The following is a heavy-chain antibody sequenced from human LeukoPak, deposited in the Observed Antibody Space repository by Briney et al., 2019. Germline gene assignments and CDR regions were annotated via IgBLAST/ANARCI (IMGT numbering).Heavy chain of an antibody. V-gene: IGHV3-7*01. CDR2: IKQDGGEK. CDR3: ARQSSGWYPNWFDP. J-gene: IGHJ5*02. CDR1: GFTFSSYW. D-gene: IGHD6-19*01. Sequence: PGGSLRLSCAASGFTFSSYWMSWVRQAPGKGLEWVANIKQDGGEKYYVDSVKGRFTISRDNAKNSLYLQMNSLRAEDTAVYYRARQSSGWYPNWFDPWGQGTLVTVSS.